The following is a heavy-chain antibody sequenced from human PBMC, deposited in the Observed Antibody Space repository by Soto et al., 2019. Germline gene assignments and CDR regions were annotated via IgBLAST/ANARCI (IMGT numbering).Heavy chain of an antibody. CDR2: FYHSGSS. CDR3: ARGPASFGAVIILDK. Sequence: SETLSLTCSLSGGSVRSPSYYWTWIRQPPGKGLEWIGSFYHSGSSDYNPSLKSRVTISIDTSKNQVSLMLRSVTAADTAVYYCARGPASFGAVIILDKWGQGTLVTVSS. CDR1: GGSVRSPSYY. J-gene: IGHJ4*02. D-gene: IGHD3-3*01. V-gene: IGHV4-61*01.